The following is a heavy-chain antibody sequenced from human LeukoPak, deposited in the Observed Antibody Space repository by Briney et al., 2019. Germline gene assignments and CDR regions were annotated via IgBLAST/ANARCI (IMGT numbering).Heavy chain of an antibody. Sequence: ASVKVSCKASGYTFTGYYMHWVRQAPGQGLEWMGWINPNSGGTNYAQKFQGRVTMTRDTSNSTAYMELSKLRSDDTAVYYCARGRCSSRSCYLFDYWGQGTLVTVSS. J-gene: IGHJ4*02. CDR1: GYTFTGYY. D-gene: IGHD2-2*01. V-gene: IGHV1-2*02. CDR2: INPNSGGT. CDR3: ARGRCSSRSCYLFDY.